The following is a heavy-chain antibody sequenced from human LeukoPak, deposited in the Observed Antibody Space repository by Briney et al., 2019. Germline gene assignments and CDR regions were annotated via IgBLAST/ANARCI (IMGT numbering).Heavy chain of an antibody. CDR2: IYYSGST. CDR3: ARRRYCSSTSCPRFDY. V-gene: IGHV4-31*03. Sequence: SETLSLTCTVSGGSISSGGYYWSWIRQHPGKGLEWIGYIYYSGSTYYNPSLKSRVTISVDTSKNQFSLKLSSVTAADTAVYYCARRRYCSSTSCPRFDYWGQGTLVTVSS. CDR1: GGSISSGGYY. D-gene: IGHD2-2*01. J-gene: IGHJ4*02.